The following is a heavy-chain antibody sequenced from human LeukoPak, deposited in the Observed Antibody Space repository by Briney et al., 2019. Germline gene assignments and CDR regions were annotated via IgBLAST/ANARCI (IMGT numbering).Heavy chain of an antibody. V-gene: IGHV1-2*02. CDR1: GYTFTGYY. CDR2: INPNSGGT. D-gene: IGHD2-8*01. Sequence: AASVKVSCKASGYTFTGYYMHWVRQAPGQGLEWMGWINPNSGGTNYAQKFQGRVTMTRDTSISTAYMELSRLRSDDTAVYYCATLGYCTNGVCYTIDYWGQGTLVTVSS. J-gene: IGHJ4*02. CDR3: ATLGYCTNGVCYTIDY.